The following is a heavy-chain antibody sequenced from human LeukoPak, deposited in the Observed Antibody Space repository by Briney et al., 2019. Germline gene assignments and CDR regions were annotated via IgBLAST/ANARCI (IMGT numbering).Heavy chain of an antibody. Sequence: EASVKVSCKASGYNFTGYYMHWVRQAPGQGLEWMGWIIPIFGTANYAQKFQGRVTITADKSTSTAYMELSSLRSEDTAVYYCARALRARGYSPPLYFDYWGQGTLVTVSS. J-gene: IGHJ4*02. CDR1: GYNFTGYY. CDR3: ARALRARGYSPPLYFDY. D-gene: IGHD5-18*01. CDR2: IIPIFGTA. V-gene: IGHV1-69*06.